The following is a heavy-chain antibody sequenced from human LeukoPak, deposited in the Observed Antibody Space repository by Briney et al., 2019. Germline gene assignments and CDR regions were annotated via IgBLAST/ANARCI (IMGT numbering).Heavy chain of an antibody. V-gene: IGHV3-20*04. J-gene: IGHJ3*02. CDR3: ARDIYSYGDGDAFDI. CDR2: INWNGGST. D-gene: IGHD5-18*01. CDR1: GFTFDDYG. Sequence: RAGGSLSLSCGASGFTFDDYGMSGVRQAPGKGLEWVSGINWNGGSTGNADSVKGRFTISRDNAKNSLYLQMNSLRAEDTALYYCARDIYSYGDGDAFDIWGQGTMVTVSS.